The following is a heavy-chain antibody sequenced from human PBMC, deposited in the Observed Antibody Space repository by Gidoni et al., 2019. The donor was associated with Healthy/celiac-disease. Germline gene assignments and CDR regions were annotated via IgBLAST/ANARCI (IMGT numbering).Heavy chain of an antibody. V-gene: IGHV3-23*01. D-gene: IGHD3-9*01. Sequence: EVQLLESGGGLVQPGGSLRLSCAASGFTFRSYAMSWVRQAPGTGLEWVSAISGSGGSTYYADSVKGRFTISRDNSKNTLYLQMNSLRAEDTAVYYCAKGGGDYDILTGYFVGYYYYYMDVWGKGTTVTVSS. CDR2: ISGSGGST. CDR1: GFTFRSYA. J-gene: IGHJ6*03. CDR3: AKGGGDYDILTGYFVGYYYYYMDV.